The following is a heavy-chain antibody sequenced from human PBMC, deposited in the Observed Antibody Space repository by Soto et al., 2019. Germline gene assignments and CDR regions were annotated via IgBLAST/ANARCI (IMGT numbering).Heavy chain of an antibody. CDR1: GGSISSYY. D-gene: IGHD5-12*01. Sequence: PSETLSLTCTVSGGSISSYYWSWIRQPPGKGLEWIGYIYYSGSTNYNPSLKSRVTISVDTSKNQFSLKLSSVTAADTAVYYCARAPMGGYRSGYFDYWGQGTLVTVSS. CDR3: ARAPMGGYRSGYFDY. CDR2: IYYSGST. V-gene: IGHV4-59*01. J-gene: IGHJ4*02.